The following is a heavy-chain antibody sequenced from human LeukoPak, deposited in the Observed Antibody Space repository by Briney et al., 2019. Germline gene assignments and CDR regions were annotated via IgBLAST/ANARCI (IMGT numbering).Heavy chain of an antibody. CDR3: AREVGDKAFDY. CDR1: GGTFSSYA. J-gene: IGHJ4*02. V-gene: IGHV1-69*01. CDR2: IIPIFGTA. D-gene: IGHD1-26*01. Sequence: RASVKVSCKASGGTFSSYAISWVRQAPGQGLEWMGGIIPIFGTANYAQKFQGRVTITADESTSTAYMELSSLRSEDTAVYYCAREVGDKAFDYWGQGTLVTVSS.